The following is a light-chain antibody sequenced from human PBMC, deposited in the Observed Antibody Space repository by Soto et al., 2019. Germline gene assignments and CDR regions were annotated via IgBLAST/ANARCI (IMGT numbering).Light chain of an antibody. CDR1: QSVRSN. Sequence: VMTQSPATLSVSPGERVTLSCTCSQSVRSNLAWYQQQPAQSPRLLLYGASTRATGSPARFSGSGSGTDFIPTISRLEPEDFAVYFCQRYGSSPLITFGQGTRLEIK. V-gene: IGKV3-15*01. CDR2: GAS. J-gene: IGKJ5*01. CDR3: QRYGSSPLIT.